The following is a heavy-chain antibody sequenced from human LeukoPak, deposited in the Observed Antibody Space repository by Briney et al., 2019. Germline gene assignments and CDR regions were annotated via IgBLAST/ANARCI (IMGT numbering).Heavy chain of an antibody. CDR3: ARAAGYCSSTSCPALYYYYGMDV. CDR1: GGSISSYY. D-gene: IGHD2-2*01. V-gene: IGHV4-59*01. CDR2: IYYSGST. Sequence: SETLSLTCTVSGGSISSYYWSWIRQPPGKGLEWIGYIYYSGSTNYNPSLKSRVTISVDTSKNQFSLKLSSVTAADTAVYYCARAAGYCSSTSCPALYYYYGMDVWGQGTRSPSP. J-gene: IGHJ6*02.